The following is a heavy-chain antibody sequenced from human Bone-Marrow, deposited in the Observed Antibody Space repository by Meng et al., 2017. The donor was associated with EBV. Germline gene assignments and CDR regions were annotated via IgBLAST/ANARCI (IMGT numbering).Heavy chain of an antibody. D-gene: IGHD5-24*01. V-gene: IGHV3-74*01. CDR3: SRDLVGSDDV. J-gene: IGHJ4*02. CDR2: TNEDGGIT. CDR1: GFRFSRYW. Sequence: EVQLVESXGGSVQRGXCLRLSCAASGFRFSRYWMHWVRQVPGKGLIWVARTNEDGGITNYADSVKGRFTISRDNTKNTLYLHMTSLRVEDTAVYFCSRDLVGSDDVWGQGTLVTVSS.